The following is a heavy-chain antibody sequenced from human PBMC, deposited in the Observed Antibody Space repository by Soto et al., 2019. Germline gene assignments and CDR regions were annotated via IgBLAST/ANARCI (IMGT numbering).Heavy chain of an antibody. CDR2: ISGSGGNT. D-gene: IGHD6-19*01. Sequence: EVQLLESGGGLVQPGGSLRLSCVASGFTFSSYAMSWVRQAPGKGLEWVSAISGSGGNTYYADSVKGRFTISRDNSKNTLYLQMSVRRAEDTDVYDCAGKQWVLGGQGTLVTVSS. V-gene: IGHV3-23*01. J-gene: IGHJ4*02. CDR1: GFTFSSYA. CDR3: AGKQWVL.